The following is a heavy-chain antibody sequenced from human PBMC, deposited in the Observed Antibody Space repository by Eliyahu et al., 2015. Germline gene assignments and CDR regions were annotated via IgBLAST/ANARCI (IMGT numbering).Heavy chain of an antibody. D-gene: IGHD5-24*01. Sequence: QVQLVESGGGVVQPGGSLRLSCKXSGFIFRXYGMHXVRXAXGKGLXWXAIIWYDGSNKYYAESVQGRFTISRDNSKNTLDLQMDNLRAEDTAIYYCTRDPPYGYNYFDYWGQGALVTVSS. V-gene: IGHV3-33*01. CDR3: TRDPPYGYNYFDY. CDR2: IWYDGSNK. CDR1: GFIFRXYG. J-gene: IGHJ4*02.